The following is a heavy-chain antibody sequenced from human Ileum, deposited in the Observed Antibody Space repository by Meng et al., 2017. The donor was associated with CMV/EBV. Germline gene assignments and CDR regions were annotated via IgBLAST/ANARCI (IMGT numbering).Heavy chain of an antibody. J-gene: IGHJ4*02. Sequence: ASVKVSCKASGYTFTSYYMHWVRQAPGQGLEWMGIINPSGGSTSYAQKFQGRVTMTRDKSTSTVYMELSSLRSEDTAVYYCARDGGRENYFDYWGQGTLVTVSS. CDR1: GYTFTSYY. D-gene: IGHD1-26*01. V-gene: IGHV1-46*01. CDR3: ARDGGRENYFDY. CDR2: INPSGGST.